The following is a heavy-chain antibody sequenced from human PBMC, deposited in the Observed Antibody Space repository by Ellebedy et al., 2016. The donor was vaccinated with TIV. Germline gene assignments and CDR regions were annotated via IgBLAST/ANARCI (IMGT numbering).Heavy chain of an antibody. V-gene: IGHV3-11*04. CDR2: ISGSGSNV. Sequence: PGGSLRLSCAASGFTFSDYYMTWIRQAPGKGLEWVSYISGSGSNVQYADSVKGRFTISRDNAKNSLYLQMNSLRAGDTAVYYCARENIVGARDGLDFWGQGTTVSVSS. J-gene: IGHJ6*02. CDR1: GFTFSDYY. D-gene: IGHD1-26*01. CDR3: ARENIVGARDGLDF.